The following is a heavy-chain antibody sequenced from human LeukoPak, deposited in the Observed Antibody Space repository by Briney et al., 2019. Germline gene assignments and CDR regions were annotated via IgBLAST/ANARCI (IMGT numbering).Heavy chain of an antibody. CDR2: ISGSGGST. J-gene: IGHJ4*02. V-gene: IGHV3-23*01. CDR1: GFTFSSYA. CDR3: AKRDTSGSYYFDY. Sequence: PGGSLRLSCVVSGFTFSSYAMSWVRQAPGKGLEWVSGISGSGGSTYYADSVKGRFTISRDNSKNTLYLQMNSLRAEDTAVYLCAKRDTSGSYYFDYWGQGTLVTVSS. D-gene: IGHD3-22*01.